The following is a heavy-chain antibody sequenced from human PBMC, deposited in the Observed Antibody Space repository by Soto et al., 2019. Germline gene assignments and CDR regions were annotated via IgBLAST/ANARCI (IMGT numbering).Heavy chain of an antibody. CDR3: ARVTFGELLGTDFDY. CDR1: GGSISSGGYY. V-gene: IGHV4-31*03. CDR2: IYYSGST. J-gene: IGHJ4*02. D-gene: IGHD3-10*01. Sequence: QVQLQESGPGLVKPSQTLSLTCTVSGGSISSGGYYWSWIRQHPGKGLEWIGYIYYSGSTYYNPSLKRRVTIAVDTSKNQFSLKLSSVTAADTAVYYCARVTFGELLGTDFDYWGQGTLVTVSS.